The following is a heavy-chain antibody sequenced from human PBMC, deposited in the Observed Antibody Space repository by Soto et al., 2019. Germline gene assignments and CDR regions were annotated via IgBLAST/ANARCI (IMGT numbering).Heavy chain of an antibody. V-gene: IGHV1-69*12. D-gene: IGHD3-9*01. J-gene: IGHJ5*02. CDR1: GGTFSSYA. CDR3: ARGGYYDILTGRRGGGFDP. Sequence: QVQLVQSGAEVKKPGSSVKVSCKASGGTFSSYAISWVRQAPGQGLEWMGGIIPIFGTANYAQKFQGRVTITADESTSTAYMELSSLRSEDTAVYYCARGGYYDILTGRRGGGFDPWGQGTLVTVSS. CDR2: IIPIFGTA.